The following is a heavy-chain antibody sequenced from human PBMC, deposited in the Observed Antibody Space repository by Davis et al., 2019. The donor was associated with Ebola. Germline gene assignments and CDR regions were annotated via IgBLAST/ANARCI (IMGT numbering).Heavy chain of an antibody. Sequence: PGGPLRLSCTASGFTFNHARMSWVRQAPGKGLEWVGRIKSETDGGTTDYAAPVNGRFTISRDFSTNTLNLQMNSLKIEDTGIYYCAIGDSGSRLEYWGQGALVTVSS. CDR1: GFTFNHAR. CDR2: IKSETDGGTT. CDR3: AIGDSGSRLEY. V-gene: IGHV3-15*01. J-gene: IGHJ4*02. D-gene: IGHD1-26*01.